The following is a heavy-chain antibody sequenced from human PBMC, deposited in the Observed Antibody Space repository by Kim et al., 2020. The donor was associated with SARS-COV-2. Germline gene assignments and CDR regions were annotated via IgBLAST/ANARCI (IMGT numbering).Heavy chain of an antibody. J-gene: IGHJ6*02. CDR2: INPNSGGT. D-gene: IGHD6-13*01. Sequence: ASVKVSCKASGYTFTGYYMHWVRQAPGQGLEWMGWINPNSGGTNYAQKFQGWVTMTRDTSISTAYMELSRLRSDDTAVYYCARDLGRGSSWYSRGGGVYYGMDVWGQGTTVTVSS. CDR3: ARDLGRGSSWYSRGGGVYYGMDV. CDR1: GYTFTGYY. V-gene: IGHV1-2*04.